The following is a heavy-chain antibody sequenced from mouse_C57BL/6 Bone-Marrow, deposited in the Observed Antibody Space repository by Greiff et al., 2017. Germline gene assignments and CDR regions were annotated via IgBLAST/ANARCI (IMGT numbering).Heavy chain of an antibody. Sequence: VQLQQSVAELVRPGASVKLSCTASGFNIKNTYMHWVKQRPEQGLEWIGRIDPANGNTKYAPKFQGKATITADTSSNTAYLPLSSLTSEDTAIYYGASRLYGSSYGFAYWGQGTLVTVSA. CDR1: GFNIKNTY. CDR3: ASRLYGSSYGFAY. V-gene: IGHV14-3*01. J-gene: IGHJ3*01. CDR2: IDPANGNT. D-gene: IGHD1-1*01.